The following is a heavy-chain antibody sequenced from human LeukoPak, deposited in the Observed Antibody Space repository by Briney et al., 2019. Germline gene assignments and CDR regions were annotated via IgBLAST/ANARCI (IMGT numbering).Heavy chain of an antibody. CDR3: AKDDIVVVVAARPYFSY. J-gene: IGHJ4*02. D-gene: IGHD2-15*01. V-gene: IGHV3-48*01. CDR2: ISSSSSTL. Sequence: GGSLRLSCAGSGFTFSSYGMNWVRQAPGKGLEWVSYISSSSSTLDYAESVKGRFTISRDNSKNTLYLQMNSLRAEDTAVYYCAKDDIVVVVAARPYFSYWGQGTLVTVSS. CDR1: GFTFSSYG.